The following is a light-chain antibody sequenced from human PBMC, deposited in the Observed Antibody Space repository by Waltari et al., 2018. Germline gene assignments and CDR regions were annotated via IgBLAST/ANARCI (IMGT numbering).Light chain of an antibody. J-gene: IGKJ4*01. CDR1: HTDHNY. CDR2: DAS. CDR3: QQRNTWPLT. Sequence: VLTQSPATLTLSPGERATLSCRASHTDHNYLAWYQQMPVQPPRLLIYDASNSATGIPARFSGSGSETDFTLTISSLEPEDFAVYHCQQRNTWPLTFGGGTTVEI. V-gene: IGKV3-11*01.